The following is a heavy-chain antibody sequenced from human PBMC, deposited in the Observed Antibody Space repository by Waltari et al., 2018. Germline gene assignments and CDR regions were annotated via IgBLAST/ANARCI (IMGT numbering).Heavy chain of an antibody. CDR1: GFTFSSYE. CDR2: ISSSGSTI. V-gene: IGHV3-48*03. J-gene: IGHJ4*02. CDR3: ARDQARRELRFDY. Sequence: EVQLVESGGGLVQPGGSLRLSCAASGFTFSSYEMTWLRRAPGKGLEWVSYISSSGSTIYYADSVKGRFTISRDNAKNSLYLQMNSLRAEDTAVYYCARDQARRELRFDYWGQGTLVTVSS. D-gene: IGHD1-26*01.